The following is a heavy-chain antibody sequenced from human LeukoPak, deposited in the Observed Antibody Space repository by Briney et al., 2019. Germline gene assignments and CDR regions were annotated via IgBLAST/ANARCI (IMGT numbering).Heavy chain of an antibody. J-gene: IGHJ5*02. D-gene: IGHD2-15*01. Sequence: GASVKVSCKASGYIFTDYYMHWVRQAPGQGLEWMGWINPNSVGTSSAQKFQGRVTMTRDTSIRTAYMELSRLSSDDTAVYYCARVGCTGGSCYGWFDPWGQGTPVTVSS. CDR2: INPNSVGT. CDR3: ARVGCTGGSCYGWFDP. CDR1: GYIFTDYY. V-gene: IGHV1-2*02.